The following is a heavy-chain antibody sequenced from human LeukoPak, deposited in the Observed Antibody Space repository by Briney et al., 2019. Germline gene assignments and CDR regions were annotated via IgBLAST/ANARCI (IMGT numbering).Heavy chain of an antibody. D-gene: IGHD2-21*01. J-gene: IGHJ3*02. CDR2: IYPGDSNT. Sequence: GESLKISCKGSGYSFSSYWIGWVRQMPGKGLEWMGIIYPGDSNTRYSPSFQGQVTFSADKSISTAYLQWSSLKASDTAMYYCARQGVMQAFDIWGQGTMVTVSS. CDR3: ARQGVMQAFDI. CDR1: GYSFSSYW. V-gene: IGHV5-51*01.